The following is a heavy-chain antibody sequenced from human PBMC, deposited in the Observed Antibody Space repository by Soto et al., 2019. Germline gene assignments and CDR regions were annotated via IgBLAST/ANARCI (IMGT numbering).Heavy chain of an antibody. CDR2: IIPILGIA. CDR1: GGTFSSYT. J-gene: IGHJ6*02. Sequence: QVQLVQSGAEVKKPGSSVKVSCKASGGTFSSYTISWVRQAPGQGLEWMGRIIPILGIANYAQKFQGRVTITEDKSTSTAYMELSSLRSEDTAVYYCARDPRDCSGGSCYSFLSYYYYGMDVWGRGTTVTVSS. V-gene: IGHV1-69*08. D-gene: IGHD2-15*01. CDR3: ARDPRDCSGGSCYSFLSYYYYGMDV.